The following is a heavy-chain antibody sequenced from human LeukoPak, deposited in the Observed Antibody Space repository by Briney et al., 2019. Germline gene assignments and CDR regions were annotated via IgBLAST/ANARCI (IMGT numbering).Heavy chain of an antibody. Sequence: GGSLRLSCAASGFTFXDYAMHWVRQAPGKGLEWVAVISYDGSNKYYADSVKGRLTISRDNSKNTLYLQMNSLRAEDTAVYYCARGRYFDYWGQGTLVTVSS. V-gene: IGHV3-30-3*01. CDR2: ISYDGSNK. CDR1: GFTFXDYA. J-gene: IGHJ4*02. CDR3: ARGRYFDY. D-gene: IGHD2-15*01.